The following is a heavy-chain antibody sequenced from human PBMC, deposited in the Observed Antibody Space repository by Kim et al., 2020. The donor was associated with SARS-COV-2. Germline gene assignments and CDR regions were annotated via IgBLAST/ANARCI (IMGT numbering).Heavy chain of an antibody. D-gene: IGHD3-9*01. CDR2: IVVGSGNT. CDR3: AAGGLRYFDWLLSHPDAFDI. V-gene: IGHV1-58*01. Sequence: SVKVSCKASGFTFTSSAVQWVRQARGQRLEWIGWIVVGSGNTNYAQKFQERVTITRDMSTSTAYMELSSLRSEDTAVYYCAAGGLRYFDWLLSHPDAFDIWGQGTMVTVSS. CDR1: GFTFTSSA. J-gene: IGHJ3*02.